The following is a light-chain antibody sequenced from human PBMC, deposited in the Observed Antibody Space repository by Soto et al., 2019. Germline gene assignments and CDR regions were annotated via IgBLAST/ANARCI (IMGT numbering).Light chain of an antibody. CDR1: SSDVGSYNL. V-gene: IGLV2-23*02. Sequence: QSVLNQPASVSGAPGQAITISCTGTSSDVGSYNLVTWYHQHPGKAPILMIYEVSKRTSGVSNRFSGSKSGNTAYLTISGLQAEDEADYYCCAYAGSSTPVVFGGGTKLTVL. CDR3: CAYAGSSTPVV. CDR2: EVS. J-gene: IGLJ2*01.